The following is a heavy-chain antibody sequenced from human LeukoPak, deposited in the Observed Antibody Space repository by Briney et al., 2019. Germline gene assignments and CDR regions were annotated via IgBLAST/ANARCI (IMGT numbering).Heavy chain of an antibody. CDR2: ISASGTLT. CDR3: ARDKYLRGNFDY. J-gene: IGHJ4*02. Sequence: GGSLRLSCAASGFSFSSYEMNWVRQAPGKGLEWISYISASGTLTHYADSVEGRFTISRDNAKNSLYLQMNSLRGEDTAVYYCARDKYLRGNFDYWGQGTLVSVSS. CDR1: GFSFSSYE. V-gene: IGHV3-48*03. D-gene: IGHD2-2*01.